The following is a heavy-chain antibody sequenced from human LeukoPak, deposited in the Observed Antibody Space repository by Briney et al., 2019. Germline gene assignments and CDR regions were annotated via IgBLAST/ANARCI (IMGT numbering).Heavy chain of an antibody. CDR1: GFTFSDYY. CDR3: ARDRPCGTSCYTGGAFDI. CDR2: ISSSGSTI. J-gene: IGHJ3*02. Sequence: GGSLRLSCAASGFTFSDYYMSWIRQAPGKGLEWVSYISSSGSTIYYADSVKGRFTISRDNAKNSLYLQMNSLRAEDTAVYYCARDRPCGTSCYTGGAFDIWGQGTMVTVSS. D-gene: IGHD2-2*02. V-gene: IGHV3-11*04.